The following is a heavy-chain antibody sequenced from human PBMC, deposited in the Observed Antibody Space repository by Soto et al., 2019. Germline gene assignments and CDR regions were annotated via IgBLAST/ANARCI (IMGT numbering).Heavy chain of an antibody. V-gene: IGHV3-74*01. J-gene: IGHJ4*02. CDR2: INSDGSST. D-gene: IGHD2-15*01. Sequence: EVQLVESGGALVQPGGSLRLSCAASGFTFSSYWMHWVRQAPGKGLVWVSRINSDGSSTSYADSVKGRFTISRDNAKNAVVLQMNSLRAEDTAVYYCARTSLVVAAVTREDYWGQGTLVTVSS. CDR1: GFTFSSYW. CDR3: ARTSLVVAAVTREDY.